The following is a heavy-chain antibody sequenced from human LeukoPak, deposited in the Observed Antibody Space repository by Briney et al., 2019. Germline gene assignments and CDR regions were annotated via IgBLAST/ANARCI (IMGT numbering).Heavy chain of an antibody. CDR3: ARERPYYDYVWGSYRYVDY. D-gene: IGHD3-16*02. V-gene: IGHV4-4*07. Sequence: SETLSLTCTVSGGSISSYWSWIRQPAGKGLEWIGRIYGSGSTTYNPSLKSRVTMSLDMSKNQFFLKLSSVTAADTAVYYCARERPYYDYVWGSYRYVDYWGQGTLVTVSS. CDR1: GGSISSY. CDR2: IYGSGST. J-gene: IGHJ4*02.